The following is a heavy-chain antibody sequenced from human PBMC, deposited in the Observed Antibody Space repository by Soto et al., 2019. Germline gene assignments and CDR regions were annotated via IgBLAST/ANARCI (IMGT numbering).Heavy chain of an antibody. CDR2: IYYSGST. V-gene: IGHV4-59*01. D-gene: IGHD1-26*01. CDR1: GGSISSYY. CDR3: ARDVGTTKLYYYGMDV. Sequence: SETLSLTCTVSGGSISSYYWSWIRQPPGKGLEWIGYIYYSGSTNYNPSLKSRVTISVDTSKNQFSLKLSSVTAADTAVYYCARDVGTTKLYYYGMDVWGQGTTVTVSS. J-gene: IGHJ6*02.